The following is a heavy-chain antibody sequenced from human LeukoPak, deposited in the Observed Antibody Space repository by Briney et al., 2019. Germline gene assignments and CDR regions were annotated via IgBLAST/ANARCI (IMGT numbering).Heavy chain of an antibody. V-gene: IGHV4-34*01. CDR1: GFTFSSYA. Sequence: GSLRLSCAASGFTFSSYAMSWVRRPPGKGLEWIGEINNSGSTNYNPSLKSRVTISVDTSKNQFSLKLSSVTAADTAVYYCARVGFYLGSGSYVPDQFDYWGQGTLVTVSS. CDR2: INNSGST. D-gene: IGHD3-10*01. CDR3: ARVGFYLGSGSYVPDQFDY. J-gene: IGHJ4*02.